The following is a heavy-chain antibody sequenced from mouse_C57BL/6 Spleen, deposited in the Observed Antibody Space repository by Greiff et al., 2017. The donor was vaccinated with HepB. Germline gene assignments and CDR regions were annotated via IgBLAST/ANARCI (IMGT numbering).Heavy chain of an antibody. J-gene: IGHJ2*01. V-gene: IGHV1-52*01. CDR2: IDPSDSET. CDR1: GYTFTSYW. Sequence: QVQLQQPGAELVRPGSSVKLSCKASGYTFTSYWMHWVKQRPIQGLEWIGNIDPSDSETHYNQKFKDKATLTVDKSSSTAYMQLSSLTSEDSAVYYCARAGGTTVPSDYWGQGTTLTVSS. CDR3: ARAGGTTVPSDY. D-gene: IGHD1-1*01.